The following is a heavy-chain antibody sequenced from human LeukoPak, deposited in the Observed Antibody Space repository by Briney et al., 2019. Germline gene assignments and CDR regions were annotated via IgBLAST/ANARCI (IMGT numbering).Heavy chain of an antibody. D-gene: IGHD3-16*01. CDR3: ARGEYSNGYPYRLDS. CDR1: GSTFSDYH. V-gene: IGHV1-2*02. Sequence: ASVKVSCKASGSTFSDYHINWVRQASGQGPEWMGWINPKSGDASYNQAFQGRVTMTRDTSISTAYMELNRLRSDDTAMYYCARGEYSNGYPYRLDSWGQGTLGTVSS. J-gene: IGHJ4*02. CDR2: INPKSGDA.